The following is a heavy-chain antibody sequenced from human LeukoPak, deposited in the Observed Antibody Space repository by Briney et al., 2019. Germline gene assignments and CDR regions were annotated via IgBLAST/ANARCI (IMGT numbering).Heavy chain of an antibody. Sequence: SETLSLTCTVSGGSISSYYWNWTRQPPGKGLEWIGYIYYSGNTNYSPSLKSRVTISLDTSENQLSLKLSSVTPADTAVYYCARGYCTNGACHAHFDYWGQGTLVTVSS. CDR2: IYYSGNT. CDR3: ARGYCTNGACHAHFDY. V-gene: IGHV4-59*01. J-gene: IGHJ4*02. D-gene: IGHD2-8*01. CDR1: GGSISSYY.